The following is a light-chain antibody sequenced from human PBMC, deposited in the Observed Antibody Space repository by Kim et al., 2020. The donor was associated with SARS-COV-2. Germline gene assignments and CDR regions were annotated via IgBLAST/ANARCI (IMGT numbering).Light chain of an antibody. V-gene: IGLV1-36*01. CDR2: YDD. J-gene: IGLJ1*01. CDR1: SSNIGNNA. Sequence: QRVTISCSGSSSNIGNNAVNWYQQLPGKAPKLLIYYDDLLPSGVSDRFSGSKSGTSASLAISGLQSEDEADYYCASWDDSLNGRYVFGTGTKVTVL. CDR3: ASWDDSLNGRYV.